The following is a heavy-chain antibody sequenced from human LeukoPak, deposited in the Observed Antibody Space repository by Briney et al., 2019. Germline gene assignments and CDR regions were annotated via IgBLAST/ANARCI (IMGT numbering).Heavy chain of an antibody. D-gene: IGHD2-2*01. CDR3: ARGPEDHPRYCSSTSCSGAFDY. CDR2: ISYDGNHI. J-gene: IGHJ4*02. V-gene: IGHV3-33*05. Sequence: PGGSLRLSCAASGFTFSRSGLHWVRQAPGKGLEWVAVISYDGNHIYYSDSVRGRFTISRDNAKNSLYLQMNSLRAEDTAVYYCARGPEDHPRYCSSTSCSGAFDYWGQGTLVTVSS. CDR1: GFTFSRSG.